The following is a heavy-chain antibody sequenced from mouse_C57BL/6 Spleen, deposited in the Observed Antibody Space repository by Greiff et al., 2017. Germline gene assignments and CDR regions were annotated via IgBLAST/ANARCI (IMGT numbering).Heavy chain of an antibody. D-gene: IGHD2-5*01. CDR1: GYTFTDYD. Sequence: VQLQQSGAELVRPGASVTLSCKASGYTFTDYDMHWVKQTPVHGLEWIGAIDPETGGTAYNQKFKGKAILTADKSSSTAYMELRSLTSEDSAVYYCTIYSNGDFDVWGTGTTVTVSS. V-gene: IGHV1-15*01. J-gene: IGHJ1*03. CDR3: TIYSNGDFDV. CDR2: IDPETGGT.